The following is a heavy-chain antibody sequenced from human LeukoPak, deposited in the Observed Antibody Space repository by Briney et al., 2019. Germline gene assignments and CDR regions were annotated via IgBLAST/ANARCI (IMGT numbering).Heavy chain of an antibody. CDR2: VYRSGST. V-gene: IGHV4-4*02. Sequence: SETLSLTCAVSGGSISSSHWWTWVRQPPGKGLEWIGEVYRSGSTNYNPSLKSRVTISGDKSKNQSSLKLSSVTAADTAVYYCARNAGNSDVDYWGQGTLVTVSS. J-gene: IGHJ4*02. D-gene: IGHD4-23*01. CDR1: GGSISSSHW. CDR3: ARNAGNSDVDY.